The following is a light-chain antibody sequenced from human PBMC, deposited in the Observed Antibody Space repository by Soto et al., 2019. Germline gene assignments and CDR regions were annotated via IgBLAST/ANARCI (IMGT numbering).Light chain of an antibody. J-gene: IGKJ4*01. Sequence: EIVMTQSPATLSVSPGERATLSCRASQSVSSNLAWYQQKPGQAPRLLIYGGSSRATGIPVRFSGSGSETDFTLTITRLEPEDFAVYYCQHRSNWPLTFGGGTKVDI. V-gene: IGKV3D-20*02. CDR1: QSVSSN. CDR3: QHRSNWPLT. CDR2: GGS.